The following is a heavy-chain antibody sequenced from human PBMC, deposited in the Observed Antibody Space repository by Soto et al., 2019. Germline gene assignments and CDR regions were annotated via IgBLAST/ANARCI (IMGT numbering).Heavy chain of an antibody. J-gene: IGHJ4*02. V-gene: IGHV3-23*01. CDR1: GFTFSSYA. D-gene: IGHD2-15*01. CDR3: AKRRGAGGHFDY. CDR2: VSIGGST. Sequence: DVQLLESGGGLVQPEGPLRLSCAASGFTFSSYAMAWVRQGPGKGLEWVAVVSIGGSTHYADSVRGRFTISSDNAQSTLSLQMNSLTAEDTAVYFCAKRRGAGGHFDYWGQGALVTVSS.